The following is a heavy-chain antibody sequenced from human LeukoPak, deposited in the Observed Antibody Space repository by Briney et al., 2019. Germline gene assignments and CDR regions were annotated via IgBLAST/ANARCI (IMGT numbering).Heavy chain of an antibody. Sequence: PGGSLRLSCAASGFTFSSYEMNWVRQAPGKGLEWVSYISSSGSTIYYADSVKGRFTISRDNAKNSLYLQMNSLRGEDTAVYYWAGGGFGEAYYYYYYMDVWGKGTTVTVSS. CDR2: ISSSGSTI. CDR1: GFTFSSYE. J-gene: IGHJ6*03. CDR3: AGGGFGEAYYYYYYMDV. V-gene: IGHV3-48*03. D-gene: IGHD3-10*01.